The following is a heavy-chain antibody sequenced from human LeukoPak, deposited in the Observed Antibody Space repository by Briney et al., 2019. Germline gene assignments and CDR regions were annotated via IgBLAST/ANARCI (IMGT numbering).Heavy chain of an antibody. CDR3: ARDQGGCSRVFDY. V-gene: IGHV4-61*02. CDR1: GGSISTSNYY. J-gene: IGHJ4*02. CDR2: IYTSGST. Sequence: PSETLSLTCTVSGGSISTSNYYWSWIRQPAGKGLEWIGRIYTSGSTNYNPSLRSRVTMSVDTSKNQFSLKLSSVTAADTAVYYCARDQGGCSRVFDYWGQGTLVTVSS. D-gene: IGHD2-15*01.